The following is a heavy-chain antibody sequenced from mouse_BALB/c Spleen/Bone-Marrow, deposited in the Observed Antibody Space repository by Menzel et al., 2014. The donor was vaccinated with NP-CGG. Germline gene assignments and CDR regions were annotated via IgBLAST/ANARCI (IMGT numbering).Heavy chain of an antibody. CDR2: INPESSTI. CDR3: ARLNYGGNLFD. J-gene: IGHJ1*01. CDR1: GFDFSRYW. V-gene: IGHV4-1*02. Sequence: EVQRVESGGGLVQPGGSLKLSCAAPGFDFSRYWMSWVRQAPGKGLEWIGEINPESSTINYTPSLKDKFIISRDNAKKPLYLQMGKERSEDRALYDCARLNYGGNLFDWGAGRTVTVAS. D-gene: IGHD1-1*01.